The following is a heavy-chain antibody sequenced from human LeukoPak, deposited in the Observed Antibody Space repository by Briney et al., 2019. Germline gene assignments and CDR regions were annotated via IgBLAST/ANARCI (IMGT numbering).Heavy chain of an antibody. V-gene: IGHV4-34*01. D-gene: IGHD3-22*01. CDR3: AREYYYDSSGYYWE. CDR1: GGSFSGYY. Sequence: PSETLSLTCAVYGGSFSGYYWSWIRQPPGKGLEWIGEINHSGSTNYNPSLKSRVTISVDTSKNQFSLKLSSVTAADTAVYYCAREYYYDSSGYYWEWGQGTLVTVSS. J-gene: IGHJ4*02. CDR2: INHSGST.